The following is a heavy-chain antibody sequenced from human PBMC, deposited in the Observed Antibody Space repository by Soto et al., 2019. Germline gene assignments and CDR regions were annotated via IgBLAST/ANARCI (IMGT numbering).Heavy chain of an antibody. CDR1: GFSLSTSGMC. D-gene: IGHD1-26*01. V-gene: IGHV2-70*01. CDR2: IDWDDDK. CDR3: AWTYSGSRAFDY. J-gene: IGHJ4*02. Sequence: SGPTLVNPTQTLTLTCTFSGFSLSTSGMCVSWIRQPPGRALEWLALIDWDDDKYYSTSLKTRLTISKDTSKNQVVLTMTNMNPVDTATYYCAWTYSGSRAFDYWGQGTLVTVPS.